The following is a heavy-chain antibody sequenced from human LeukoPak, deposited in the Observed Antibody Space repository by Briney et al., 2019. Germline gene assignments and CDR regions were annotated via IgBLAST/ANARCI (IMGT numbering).Heavy chain of an antibody. D-gene: IGHD2-21*02. CDR2: ISYRGST. Sequence: SETLTLTCTVSSGSTSSNRYHWAWLRQPPGKGLEWIGSISYRGSTYYNPSLRGTVTAPVDPYKNQFSLKLTSIIAADTAVYYCARATYCGGDCYSPYYYYMDVWGKGTTVTVSS. CDR1: SGSTSSNRYH. V-gene: IGHV4-39*07. J-gene: IGHJ6*03. CDR3: ARATYCGGDCYSPYYYYMDV.